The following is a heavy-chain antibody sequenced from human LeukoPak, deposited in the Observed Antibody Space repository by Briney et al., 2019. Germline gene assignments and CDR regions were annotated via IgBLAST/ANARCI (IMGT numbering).Heavy chain of an antibody. CDR1: GFTFSSYA. Sequence: PGRTLRLSCAASGFTFSSYAMHWVRQAPGKGLEWVAVISYDGSNKYYADSVKGRFTISRDNSKNKLYLQMNSLRAEDTAVYYCARDTADLYDSSGYGAFDIWGQGTMVTVSS. D-gene: IGHD3-22*01. CDR2: ISYDGSNK. CDR3: ARDTADLYDSSGYGAFDI. V-gene: IGHV3-30-3*01. J-gene: IGHJ3*02.